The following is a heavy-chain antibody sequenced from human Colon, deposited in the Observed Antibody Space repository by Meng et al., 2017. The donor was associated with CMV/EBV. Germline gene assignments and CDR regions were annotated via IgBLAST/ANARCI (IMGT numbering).Heavy chain of an antibody. J-gene: IGHJ3*02. Sequence: GESLKISCAASGLSFSNFWMSWVRQTPGKGLEWVASIQQDGSLTYYVDSVKGRFTISRDNAKNSLYLEMNNLRAEDTAVYYCVRTAVFEGIVHDAFDIWGQGTMVT. CDR3: VRTAVFEGIVHDAFDI. V-gene: IGHV3-7*01. D-gene: IGHD3-3*01. CDR2: IQQDGSLT. CDR1: GLSFSNFW.